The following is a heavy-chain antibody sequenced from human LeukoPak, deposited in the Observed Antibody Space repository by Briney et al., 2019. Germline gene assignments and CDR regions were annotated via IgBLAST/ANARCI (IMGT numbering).Heavy chain of an antibody. CDR1: GFTFSSYW. V-gene: IGHV3-74*01. Sequence: GGSLRLSCAASGFTFSSYWMHWVRHAPGKGLVWVSRINSDGSSTSYADSVKGRFTISRDNAKNTLYLQMNSLRAEDTAVYYCARDIGAAKNYYYYGMDVWGQGTTVTVSS. D-gene: IGHD2-15*01. CDR2: INSDGSST. CDR3: ARDIGAAKNYYYYGMDV. J-gene: IGHJ6*02.